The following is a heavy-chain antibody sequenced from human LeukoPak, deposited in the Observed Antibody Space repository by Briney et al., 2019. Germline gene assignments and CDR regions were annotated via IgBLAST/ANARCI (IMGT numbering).Heavy chain of an antibody. CDR3: ARDLYYYGSGSNWFDP. D-gene: IGHD3-10*01. CDR2: ISSSGSTI. CDR1: GFTFSDYY. J-gene: IGHJ5*02. V-gene: IGHV3-11*01. Sequence: GGSLRLSCAASGFTFSDYYMSWIRQAPGKGLEWVSHISSSGSTIYYADSVKGRFTISRDNSKNTLYLQMNSLRAEDTAVYYCARDLYYYGSGSNWFDPWGQGTLVTVSS.